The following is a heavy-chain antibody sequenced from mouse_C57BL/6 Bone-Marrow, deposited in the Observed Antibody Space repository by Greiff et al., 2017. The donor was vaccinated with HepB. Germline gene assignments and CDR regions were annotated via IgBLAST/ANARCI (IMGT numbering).Heavy chain of an antibody. Sequence: VQGVESGAELARPGASVKLSCKASGYTFTSYGISWVKQRTGQGLEWIGEIYPRSGNTYYNEKFKGKATLTADKSSSTAYMELRSLTSEDSAVYFCARRPITTVVRGFAYWGQGTLVTVSA. J-gene: IGHJ3*01. CDR3: ARRPITTVVRGFAY. CDR2: IYPRSGNT. CDR1: GYTFTSYG. V-gene: IGHV1-81*01. D-gene: IGHD1-1*01.